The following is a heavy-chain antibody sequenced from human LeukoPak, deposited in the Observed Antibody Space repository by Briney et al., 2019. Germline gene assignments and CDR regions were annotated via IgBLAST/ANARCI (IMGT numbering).Heavy chain of an antibody. V-gene: IGHV5-51*01. D-gene: IGHD3-3*01. Sequence: GESLKISCKGSGYSFTSYWIGWVRQMPGKGLEWMGIIYPGDSDTSYSPSFQGQVTISADKHISTAYLQWSSLKASDTAMFDGARQFDFWSGYDYWGQGTLVTVSS. CDR3: ARQFDFWSGYDY. CDR1: GYSFTSYW. CDR2: IYPGDSDT. J-gene: IGHJ4*02.